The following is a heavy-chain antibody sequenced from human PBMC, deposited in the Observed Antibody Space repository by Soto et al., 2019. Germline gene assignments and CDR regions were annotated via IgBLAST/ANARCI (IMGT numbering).Heavy chain of an antibody. D-gene: IGHD6-13*01. CDR1: GYTLTELS. CDR2: FDPEDGET. J-gene: IGHJ6*02. V-gene: IGHV1-24*01. Sequence: ASVKVSCKVSGYTLTELSMHWVRQAPGKGLEWMGGFDPEDGETIYAQKFQGRVTMTEDTSTDTAYMELSSLRSEDTVVYYCATLLIAAQRPFYGMDVWGQGTTVTVSS. CDR3: ATLLIAAQRPFYGMDV.